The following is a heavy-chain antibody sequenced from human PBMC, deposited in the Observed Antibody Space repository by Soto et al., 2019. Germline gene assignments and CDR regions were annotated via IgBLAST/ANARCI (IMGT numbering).Heavy chain of an antibody. CDR2: IYYSGST. J-gene: IGHJ5*02. Sequence: FLNCTVSGGSISSCDDYWSWIRQPPGKGLDWIGYIYYSGSTYYTPSLKRRVTVSVDRSKNQFSLKLSSVTAADTAVYYCARGQLPPGWFEPWGQGTLVTVS. D-gene: IGHD2-2*01. V-gene: IGHV4-30-4*01. CDR1: GGSISSCDDY. CDR3: ARGQLPPGWFEP.